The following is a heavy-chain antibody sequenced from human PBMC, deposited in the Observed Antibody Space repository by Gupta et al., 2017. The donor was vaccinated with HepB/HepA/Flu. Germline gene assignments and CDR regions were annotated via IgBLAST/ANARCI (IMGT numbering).Heavy chain of an antibody. CDR1: GGSLSVTIYY. CDR2: VDYSGTT. Sequence: QLQLQESGPGLVKPSETLSLTCSVSGGSLSVTIYYWAWIRQSPGKGLEWIGEVDYSGTTSYNPSLKSRVTMSVDRSQNQFSLKLKSVTAADTAVYYCARVVQGELPYYSDYWGQGALVTVSS. D-gene: IGHD3-16*01. CDR3: ARVVQGELPYYSDY. J-gene: IGHJ4*02. V-gene: IGHV4-39*01.